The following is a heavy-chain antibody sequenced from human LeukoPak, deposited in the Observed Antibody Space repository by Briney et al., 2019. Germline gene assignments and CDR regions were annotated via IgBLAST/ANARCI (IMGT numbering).Heavy chain of an antibody. V-gene: IGHV3-33*01. D-gene: IGHD2/OR15-2a*01. J-gene: IGHJ4*02. CDR3: AREGPRGNPQFDY. CDR2: IWYDGSNK. CDR1: GFTFSSYG. Sequence: GGSLRLSCAASGFTFSSYGMHWVRQAPGKGLEWVALIWYDGSNKYYADSVKGRLTISRDNSKNTLYLQMNSLRAEDTAVYYCAREGPRGNPQFDYWGQGTLVTVSS.